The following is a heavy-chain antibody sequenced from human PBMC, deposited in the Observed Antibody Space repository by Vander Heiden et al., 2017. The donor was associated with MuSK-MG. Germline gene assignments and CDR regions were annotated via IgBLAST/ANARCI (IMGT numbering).Heavy chain of an antibody. CDR3: ATQYSYGNRFDY. CDR1: GYSISSGYY. D-gene: IGHD5-18*01. V-gene: IGHV4-38-2*01. J-gene: IGHJ4*02. Sequence: QVQLQESGPGLVKPSETLSLTCAVSGYSISSGYYWGWIRQPPGKGLEWIGSIYHSGRTYYNPSLKSRVTISVDTSKNQFSLKLSSVTAADTAVYYFATQYSYGNRFDYWGQGTLVTVSS. CDR2: IYHSGRT.